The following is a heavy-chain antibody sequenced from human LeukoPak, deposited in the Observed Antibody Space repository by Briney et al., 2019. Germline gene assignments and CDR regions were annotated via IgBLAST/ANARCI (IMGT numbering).Heavy chain of an antibody. D-gene: IGHD1-1*01. V-gene: IGHV1-2*02. Sequence: ASVKVSCKASGYTFTGYNIHWVRQAPGQGLEWMGWINPSSGGTLYAQKFQGRVIITRDTSINTVYMELRGLSSDDTAVYYCMSDVHNLNDDYWGQGTLVTVSS. CDR3: MSDVHNLNDDY. CDR2: INPSSGGT. J-gene: IGHJ4*02. CDR1: GYTFTGYN.